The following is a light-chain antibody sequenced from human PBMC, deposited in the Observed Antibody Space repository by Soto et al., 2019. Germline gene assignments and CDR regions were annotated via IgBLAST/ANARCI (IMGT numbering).Light chain of an antibody. Sequence: QAVVTQPPSVSGAPRQRVTISCTGSSSNIGAGYDVHWYQHLPGIGPKLLIFGNNNRPSGVPDRFSGSKSGTSASLAITGLQAEDEADYYCQSYDSSLSGYVFGPGTKVTVL. CDR3: QSYDSSLSGYV. J-gene: IGLJ1*01. CDR2: GNN. CDR1: SSNIGAGYD. V-gene: IGLV1-40*01.